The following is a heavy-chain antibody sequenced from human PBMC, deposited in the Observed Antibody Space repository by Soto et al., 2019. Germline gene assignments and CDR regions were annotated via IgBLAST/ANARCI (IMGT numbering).Heavy chain of an antibody. D-gene: IGHD2-2*01. CDR2: IYYSGST. V-gene: IGHV4-59*08. J-gene: IGHJ4*02. CDR1: GGSISSYY. CDR3: ASIGYCSSTSCYDFDY. Sequence: SETLSLTCTVAGGSISSYYGSWIRQPPGKGLEWIGYIYYSGSTNYNPSLKSRVTISVDTSKNQFSLKLSSVTAADTAVYYCASIGYCSSTSCYDFDYWGQGTLVTVSS.